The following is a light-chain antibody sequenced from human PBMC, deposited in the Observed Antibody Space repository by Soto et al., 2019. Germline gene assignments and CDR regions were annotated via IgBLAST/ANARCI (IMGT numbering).Light chain of an antibody. CDR2: GAS. CDR1: QSVSSN. Sequence: EIVLTQSPATLSVSPGESATLSCRTSQSVSSNLAWYQQKPGQAPRLLIYGASTRATGLPARFSGSGSGTEFTLTISSLQSEDFAVYYCQHYNYGTPPTFGQGTKVDIK. CDR3: QHYNYGTPPT. V-gene: IGKV3-15*01. J-gene: IGKJ1*01.